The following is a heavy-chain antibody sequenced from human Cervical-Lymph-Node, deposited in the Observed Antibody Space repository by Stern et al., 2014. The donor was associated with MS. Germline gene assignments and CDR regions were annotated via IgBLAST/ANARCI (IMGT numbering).Heavy chain of an antibody. Sequence: VQLVQSGGGLVQPGGSLGLTCAASGFTFSSHAMNWVRQAPGKGLEWVSVISDSGGSTNYADSVKGRFTISRDNSKNTVYLQMNSLRAEDTAVYYCARDEAALTAAAGNFDYWGQGTLVTVSS. CDR1: GFTFSSHA. CDR3: ARDEAALTAAAGNFDY. D-gene: IGHD6-13*01. CDR2: ISDSGGST. V-gene: IGHV3-23*04. J-gene: IGHJ4*02.